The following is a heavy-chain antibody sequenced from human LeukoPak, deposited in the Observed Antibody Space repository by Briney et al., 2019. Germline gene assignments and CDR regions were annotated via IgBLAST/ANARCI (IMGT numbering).Heavy chain of an antibody. CDR2: INPNSGGT. V-gene: IGHV1-2*04. D-gene: IGHD6-19*01. Sequence: ASVKVSCTASGYTFTGYYMHWVRQAPGQGLEWMGWINPNSGGTNYAQKFQGWVTMTRDTSISTAYMELSRLRSDDTAVYYCARYSQWLASDYWGQGTLVTVSS. J-gene: IGHJ4*02. CDR1: GYTFTGYY. CDR3: ARYSQWLASDY.